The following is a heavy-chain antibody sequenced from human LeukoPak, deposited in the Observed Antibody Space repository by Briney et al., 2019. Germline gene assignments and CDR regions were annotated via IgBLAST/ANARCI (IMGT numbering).Heavy chain of an antibody. D-gene: IGHD6-19*01. Sequence: PSETLSLTCTVSGGSISSYYWSWIRQPPGKGVEWIGYIYYSGSTNYNPSLKSRVTISVDTSKNQFSLKLSSVTAADTAVYYCARGGGREAVAAKFDYWGQGTLVTVSS. CDR1: GGSISSYY. V-gene: IGHV4-59*01. J-gene: IGHJ4*02. CDR2: IYYSGST. CDR3: ARGGGREAVAAKFDY.